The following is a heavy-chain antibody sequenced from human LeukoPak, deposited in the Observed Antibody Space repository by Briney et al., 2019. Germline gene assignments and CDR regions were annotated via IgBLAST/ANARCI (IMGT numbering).Heavy chain of an antibody. V-gene: IGHV3-30*03. Sequence: PGGSLRLSCAASGFTFSSYGMHWVRQAPGKGLEWVAVISYDGSNKYYADSVKGRFTISRDNSKNTLYLQMNSLRAEDTAVYYCARDAVTLSYFDYWGQGTLVTVSS. D-gene: IGHD2-15*01. CDR2: ISYDGSNK. J-gene: IGHJ4*02. CDR3: ARDAVTLSYFDY. CDR1: GFTFSSYG.